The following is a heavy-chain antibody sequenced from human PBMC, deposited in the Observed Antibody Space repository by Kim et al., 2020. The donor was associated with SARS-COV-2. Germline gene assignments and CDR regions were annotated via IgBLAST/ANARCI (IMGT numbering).Heavy chain of an antibody. D-gene: IGHD6-13*01. CDR3: AKDEQQLGFSAFDI. Sequence: GGSLRLSCAASGFTFDDYAMHWVRQAPGKGLEWVSLISGDGGSTYYADSVKGRFTISRDNSKNSLYLQMNSLRTEDTALYYCAKDEQQLGFSAFDIWGQGTMVTVSS. J-gene: IGHJ3*02. CDR1: GFTFDDYA. V-gene: IGHV3-43*02. CDR2: ISGDGGST.